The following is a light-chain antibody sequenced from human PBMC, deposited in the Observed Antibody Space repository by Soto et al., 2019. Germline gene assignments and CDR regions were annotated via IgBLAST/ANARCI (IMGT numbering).Light chain of an antibody. CDR2: EGS. Sequence: QSALTQPASVSGSPGQSITISCTGTSSDVGSYNLVSWYQHHPGKTPKLMIYEGSRRPSGVSNRFSASKSGNTASLTISGLQAEDEAEYYCSSYTRSNSLVFGGGTKVTVL. J-gene: IGLJ3*02. CDR1: SSDVGSYNL. CDR3: SSYTRSNSLV. V-gene: IGLV2-14*02.